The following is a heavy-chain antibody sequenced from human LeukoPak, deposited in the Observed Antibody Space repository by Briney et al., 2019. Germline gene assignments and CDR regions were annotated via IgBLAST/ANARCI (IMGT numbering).Heavy chain of an antibody. J-gene: IGHJ4*02. Sequence: PSVKVSCKVSGYTLTELSMHWVRQAPGKGLEWMGGFDPEDGETIYAQKFQGRVTMTEDTSTDTAYMELSSLRSEDTAVYYCATVLLRYSSGWRYFDYWGQGTLVTVSS. CDR3: ATVLLRYSSGWRYFDY. CDR2: FDPEDGET. V-gene: IGHV1-24*01. D-gene: IGHD6-19*01. CDR1: GYTLTELS.